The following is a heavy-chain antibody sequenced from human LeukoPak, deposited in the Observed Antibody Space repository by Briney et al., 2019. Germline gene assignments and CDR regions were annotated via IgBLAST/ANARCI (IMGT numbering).Heavy chain of an antibody. CDR1: GFTFSSYA. Sequence: PGGSLRLSCAATGFTFSSYAMHWVRQAPGKGLEWVEVISYDGDDGTNTYYSDSVEGRFTISRDNSKSTLFLQMNSLRPDDTAVYYCVREGANSPDDTFDVWGQGTMVTVSS. J-gene: IGHJ3*01. CDR2: ISYDGDDGTNT. V-gene: IGHV3-30-3*01. CDR3: VREGANSPDDTFDV. D-gene: IGHD1-14*01.